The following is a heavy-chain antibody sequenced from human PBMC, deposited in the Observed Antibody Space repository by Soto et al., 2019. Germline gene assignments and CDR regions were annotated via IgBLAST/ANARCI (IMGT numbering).Heavy chain of an antibody. Sequence: SETLSLTCAVYGGSFSGYYWSWIRQPPGKGLEWIGEINHSGSTNYNPSLKSRVTISVDTSKNQFSLRLSSVTAADTAVYYCARMEYSGYEDTDPFDYWGQGTLVTVSS. V-gene: IGHV4-34*01. CDR1: GGSFSGYY. J-gene: IGHJ4*02. CDR3: ARMEYSGYEDTDPFDY. D-gene: IGHD5-12*01. CDR2: INHSGST.